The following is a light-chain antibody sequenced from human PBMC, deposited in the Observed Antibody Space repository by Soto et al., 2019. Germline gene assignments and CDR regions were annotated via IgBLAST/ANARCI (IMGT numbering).Light chain of an antibody. V-gene: IGKV1-17*01. CDR3: LQHSDYPFT. Sequence: DIQMTQSPSSLSASVGDRVIITCPASQGIRDALGWYQQKPGKVPKRLIYSASSLQNGVPSRFSGSGSETVFTLTISSLQPEDFATYFCLQHSDYPFTFGQGTRLEI. CDR1: QGIRDA. CDR2: SAS. J-gene: IGKJ2*01.